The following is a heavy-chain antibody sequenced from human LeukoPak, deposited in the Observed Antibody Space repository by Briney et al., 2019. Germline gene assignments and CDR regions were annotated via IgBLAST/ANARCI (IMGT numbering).Heavy chain of an antibody. CDR3: ARRVVEARPSSERNWLDP. Sequence: SETLSLTCTVSSGSISSSSHYWGWIRQPPGKGLEWIGSIYYSGNAYYNPSLKSRVTISVDTSKNQFSLKLSSVTAADTAIYYCARRVVEARPSSERNWLDPWGQGTLVTVSP. V-gene: IGHV4-39*01. CDR2: IYYSGNA. J-gene: IGHJ5*02. D-gene: IGHD1-1*01. CDR1: SGSISSSSHY.